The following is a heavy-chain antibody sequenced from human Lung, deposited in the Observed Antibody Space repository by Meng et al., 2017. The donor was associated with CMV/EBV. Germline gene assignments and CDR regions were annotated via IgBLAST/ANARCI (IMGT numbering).Heavy chain of an antibody. V-gene: IGHV4-4*02. CDR2: IYHSGST. D-gene: IGHD2-21*02. CDR1: GGSLSSRNW. CDR3: ARVGAYCGGDCYHPR. Sequence: QLPESGPGLVKPSGTLSLTGAVSGGSLSSRNWWSWVRQPPGKGLEWIGEIYHSGSTNYNPSLKSRVTISVDESKNQFSLRLSSVTAADTAVHYCARVGAYCGGDCYHPRWGQGTLVTVSS. J-gene: IGHJ4*02.